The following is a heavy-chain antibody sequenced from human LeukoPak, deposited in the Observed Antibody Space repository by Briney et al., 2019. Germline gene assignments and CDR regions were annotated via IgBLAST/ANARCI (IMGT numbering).Heavy chain of an antibody. CDR2: IRYDGSSK. V-gene: IGHV3-30*02. J-gene: IGHJ3*01. Sequence: PGGPLRLSCTASGFTFSSYGMPWVRQAPGKGLEWVAFIRYDGSSKFYGDSVKGRFTVSRDNSKNTLHLQMNSLRAEDTAVYYCAKDSTGVTTTGEIITPTDAFDVWGQGTMVTVSS. CDR3: AKDSTGVTTTGEIITPTDAFDV. D-gene: IGHD7-27*01. CDR1: GFTFSSYG.